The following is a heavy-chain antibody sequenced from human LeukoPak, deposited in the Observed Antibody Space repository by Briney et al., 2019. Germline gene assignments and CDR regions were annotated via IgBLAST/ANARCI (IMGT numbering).Heavy chain of an antibody. Sequence: HPGGSLRLSCAPSEFTYRRYGMHCVRQAPGKGVEGGAFIQHGGSNIYSGDSVKGRFTISRDHSKNTLYLQMSSLSSQDTAVYFCAKDVVGQQWPENYWGQGTLVTVSS. CDR3: AKDVVGQQWPENY. J-gene: IGHJ4*02. V-gene: IGHV3-30*02. CDR1: EFTYRRYG. CDR2: IQHGGSNI. D-gene: IGHD6-19*01.